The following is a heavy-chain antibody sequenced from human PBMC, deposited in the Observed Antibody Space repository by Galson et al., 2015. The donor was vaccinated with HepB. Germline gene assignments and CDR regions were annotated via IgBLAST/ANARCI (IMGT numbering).Heavy chain of an antibody. CDR3: ARAGGSGTSQNWFGP. CDR2: IDPNSGGT. Sequence: SGAEVKKPGASVKVSCKASGYTFTGYYMHWVRQAPGQGLEWMGRIDPNSGGTKYAQKFQGRVTMTRDTSISTAYMELSRLRSDDMAVYYCARAGGSGTSQNWFGPWGQGTLVTVSS. V-gene: IGHV1-2*06. D-gene: IGHD3-10*01. J-gene: IGHJ5*02. CDR1: GYTFTGYY.